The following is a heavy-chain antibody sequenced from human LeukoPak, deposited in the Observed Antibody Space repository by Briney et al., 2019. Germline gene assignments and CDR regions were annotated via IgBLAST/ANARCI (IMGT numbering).Heavy chain of an antibody. Sequence: SETLSLTCTVSGGSISSYYWSCIRQPPGKGLEWIGYIYYSGSTNYNPSLKSRVTISVDTSKNQFSLKLSSVTAADTAVYYCARGLLYDSSGYYYSLDFKHYYYYYYYMDVWGKGTTVTVSS. J-gene: IGHJ6*03. D-gene: IGHD3-22*01. CDR2: IYYSGST. CDR3: ARGLLYDSSGYYYSLDFKHYYYYYYYMDV. CDR1: GGSISSYY. V-gene: IGHV4-59*12.